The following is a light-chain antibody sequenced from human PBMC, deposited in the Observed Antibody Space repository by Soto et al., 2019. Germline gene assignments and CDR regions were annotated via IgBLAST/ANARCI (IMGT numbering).Light chain of an antibody. Sequence: QSVLTQPPSVSGAPGQRVTISCTGSSSNIGAGYDVHWYQQVPGTAPKLLIYGNNYRPSGVPDRFSGSKSGTSASLAITGLQAEDEADYYCQSYDSSLTGSKVFGGGTKVTVL. CDR2: GNN. J-gene: IGLJ3*02. CDR3: QSYDSSLTGSKV. CDR1: SSNIGAGYD. V-gene: IGLV1-40*01.